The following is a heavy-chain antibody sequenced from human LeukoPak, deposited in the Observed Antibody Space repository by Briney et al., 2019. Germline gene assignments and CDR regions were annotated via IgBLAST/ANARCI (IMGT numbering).Heavy chain of an antibody. CDR3: ARPGTTGYYNY. J-gene: IGHJ4*02. V-gene: IGHV3-74*01. D-gene: IGHD3-9*01. CDR2: ISDDGRST. CDR1: GLIFSSHW. Sequence: PGGSLRLSCTASGLIFSSHWMHWVRHAPGKGLAWVSHISDDGRSTNYADSVKGRFTISGDNAKNTLYLQMNGLRAEDTAVYYCARPGTTGYYNYWGQGTLVTVSS.